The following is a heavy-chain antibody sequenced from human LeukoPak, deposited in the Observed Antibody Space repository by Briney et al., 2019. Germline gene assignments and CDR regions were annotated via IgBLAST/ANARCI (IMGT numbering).Heavy chain of an antibody. CDR2: INSDGSSI. Sequence: GGSPRLSCAASGFSFISYWMHWVRQGPGKGLEWVSRINSDGSSISYANSVKGRFTISRDNAKNTLYLQMNSLRAEDTAVYYCARISYSRNFDYWGQGTLVTVSS. D-gene: IGHD2-15*01. V-gene: IGHV3-74*01. J-gene: IGHJ4*02. CDR3: ARISYSRNFDY. CDR1: GFSFISYW.